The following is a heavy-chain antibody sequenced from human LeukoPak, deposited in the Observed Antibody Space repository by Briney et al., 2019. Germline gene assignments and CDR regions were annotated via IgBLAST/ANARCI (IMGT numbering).Heavy chain of an antibody. D-gene: IGHD2-21*01. CDR2: IWYDGSNK. V-gene: IGHV3-33*01. J-gene: IGHJ6*02. Sequence: GGSLRLSCAASGFTFSSYGMYWVRQAPGKGLEWVAVIWYDGSNKYYADSVKGRSTISRDNSKNTLYLQMNSLRAEDTAVYYCARTIAQYSNTWLYYYYGLDVWGQGTTVTVSS. CDR1: GFTFSSYG. CDR3: ARTIAQYSNTWLYYYYGLDV.